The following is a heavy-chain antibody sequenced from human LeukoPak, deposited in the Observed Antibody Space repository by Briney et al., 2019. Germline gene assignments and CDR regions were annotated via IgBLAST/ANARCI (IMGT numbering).Heavy chain of an antibody. D-gene: IGHD2-2*01. J-gene: IGHJ4*02. V-gene: IGHV4-31*03. Sequence: TSETLSLTCTVSGGSISSGGYYWSWIRQHPGKGLEWIGYIYYSGNTYYNPSLKSRVTISVDTSKNQFSLKLSSVTAADTAVYYCARATVVPAAMGNWGQGTLVTVSS. CDR1: GGSISSGGYY. CDR3: ARATVVPAAMGN. CDR2: IYYSGNT.